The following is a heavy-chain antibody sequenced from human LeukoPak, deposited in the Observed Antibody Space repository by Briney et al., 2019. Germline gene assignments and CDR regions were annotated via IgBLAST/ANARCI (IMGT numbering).Heavy chain of an antibody. CDR1: GFTFSSFA. V-gene: IGHV3-23*01. Sequence: GGSLRLSCAASGFTFSSFAMSWVRQAPGKGLEWVSAISGSGGSTYYADSVKGRFTISRDNSKNTLYLQMNSLRAEDTAVYYCAKDPRQQQLVPYWGQGTLVTVSS. D-gene: IGHD6-13*01. CDR2: ISGSGGST. CDR3: AKDPRQQQLVPY. J-gene: IGHJ4*02.